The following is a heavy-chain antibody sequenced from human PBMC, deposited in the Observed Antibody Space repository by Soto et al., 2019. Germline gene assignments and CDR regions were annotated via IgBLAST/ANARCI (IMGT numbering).Heavy chain of an antibody. Sequence: QVQLQESGPGLVKPSGTLSLTCAVSGDSISSSNWWSWVRQPPGKGLEWIGEIHPSGKTNYNPSLKSRVTMSVDKSKNQFSLKLSSVTAADTAVYYCTKVGAAYLVSRGDRWFDPWGQGTLVTVSS. D-gene: IGHD1-26*01. CDR1: GDSISSSNW. V-gene: IGHV4-4*02. CDR2: IHPSGKT. J-gene: IGHJ5*02. CDR3: TKVGAAYLVSRGDRWFDP.